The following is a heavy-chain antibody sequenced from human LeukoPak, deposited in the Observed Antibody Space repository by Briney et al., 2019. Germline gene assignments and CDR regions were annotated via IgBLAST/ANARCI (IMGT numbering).Heavy chain of an antibody. CDR1: GGSISSSSYY. D-gene: IGHD6-19*01. Sequence: SETLSLTCAVSGGSISSSSYYWSWIRQPPGKGLEWIGYIYYSGSTNYNPSLKSRVTISVDTSKNQFSLKLSSVTAADTAVYYCARVTIAVAGTAVDYWGQGTLVTVSS. J-gene: IGHJ4*02. CDR3: ARVTIAVAGTAVDY. CDR2: IYYSGST. V-gene: IGHV4-61*01.